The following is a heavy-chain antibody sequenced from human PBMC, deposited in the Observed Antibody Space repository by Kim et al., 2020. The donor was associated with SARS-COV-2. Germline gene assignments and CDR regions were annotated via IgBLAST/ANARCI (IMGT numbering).Heavy chain of an antibody. J-gene: IGHJ4*02. V-gene: IGHV3-21*01. Sequence: GGSLRLSCAASGFTFSSYSMNWVRQAPGKGLEWVSSISSSSSYIYYADSVKGRFTISRDNAKNSLYLQMNSLRAEDTAVYYCARDQQLATLWFGELFSFDYWGQGTLVTVSS. D-gene: IGHD3-10*01. CDR3: ARDQQLATLWFGELFSFDY. CDR2: ISSSSSYI. CDR1: GFTFSSYS.